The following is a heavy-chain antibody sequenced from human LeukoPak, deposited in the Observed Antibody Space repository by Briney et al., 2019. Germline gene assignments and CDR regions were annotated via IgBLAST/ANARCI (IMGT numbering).Heavy chain of an antibody. CDR3: AKVTGATFYFDD. V-gene: IGHV5-51*01. CDR1: GYSFTTDW. CDR2: IFPGDSET. D-gene: IGHD1-14*01. Sequence: PGESLQISCKTSGYSFTTDWIGWVRQMPGKGLEWMGLIFPGDSETRYSPSFQGHVTISADKSTSTAYLHWSSLRASDTAKYYCAKVTGATFYFDDWGQGTLVTVSS. J-gene: IGHJ4*02.